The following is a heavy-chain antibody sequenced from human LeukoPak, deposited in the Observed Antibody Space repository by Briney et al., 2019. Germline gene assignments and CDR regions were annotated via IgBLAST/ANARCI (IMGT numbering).Heavy chain of an antibody. Sequence: PGGSLRLSCAASGFTFSSYAMHWVCQAPGKGLEWVAVISYDGSNKYYADSVKGRFTISRDNSKNTLYLQMNSLRAEDTAVYYCARDKYGDYPPRGYFDYWGQGTLVTVSS. CDR2: ISYDGSNK. CDR3: ARDKYGDYPPRGYFDY. J-gene: IGHJ4*02. CDR1: GFTFSSYA. V-gene: IGHV3-30*01. D-gene: IGHD4-17*01.